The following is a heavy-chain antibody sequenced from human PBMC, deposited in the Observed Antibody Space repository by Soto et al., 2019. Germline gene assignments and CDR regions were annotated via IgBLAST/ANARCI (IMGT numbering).Heavy chain of an antibody. CDR2: IWYDGSNK. D-gene: IGHD3-22*01. CDR3: ASEDYYDSSGIDY. Sequence: GGALRLYCAASGFTFSSYGMHWVRQAPGKGLEWVAVIWYDGSNKYYADSVKGRFTISRDNSKNTLYLQMNSLRAEDTAVYYCASEDYYDSSGIDYWGQGTMVTV. CDR1: GFTFSSYG. V-gene: IGHV3-33*01. J-gene: IGHJ4*02.